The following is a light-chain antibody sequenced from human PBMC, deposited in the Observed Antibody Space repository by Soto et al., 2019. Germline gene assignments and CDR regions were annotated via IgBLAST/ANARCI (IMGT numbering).Light chain of an antibody. CDR3: ISYTGSSTSYV. V-gene: IGLV2-14*01. CDR1: RSDIGSYNY. CDR2: GVS. Sequence: QSVLTQPASVSGSPGQSITISCSGTRSDIGSYNYVAWYQQFPGKTPKILIYGVSNRPSGVSSRFSSSKSGNTASLTISGLQAEDEADYYCISYTGSSTSYVFGSGTKVTVL. J-gene: IGLJ1*01.